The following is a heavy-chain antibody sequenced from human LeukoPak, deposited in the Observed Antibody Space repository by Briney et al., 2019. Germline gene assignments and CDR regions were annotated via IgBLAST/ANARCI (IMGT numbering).Heavy chain of an antibody. V-gene: IGHV3-23*01. Sequence: GGSLRLSCVASEFTFSSHAMSWVRQAPGKGLEWVSAISGSGGSTYYADSVKGRFTISRDNSKNTLYLQMSSLRAEDTALYYCAKDQSSSSWLRGAFDYWGQGTLVTVSS. D-gene: IGHD6-13*01. J-gene: IGHJ4*02. CDR2: ISGSGGST. CDR1: EFTFSSHA. CDR3: AKDQSSSSWLRGAFDY.